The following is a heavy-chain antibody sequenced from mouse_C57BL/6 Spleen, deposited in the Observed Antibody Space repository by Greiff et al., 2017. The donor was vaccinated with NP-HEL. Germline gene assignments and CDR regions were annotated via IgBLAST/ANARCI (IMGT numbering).Heavy chain of an antibody. V-gene: IGHV1-82*01. D-gene: IGHD1-1*01. CDR3: ARPDYYGISRLGFDY. CDR2: IYPGDGAT. Sequence: VQLQQSGPELVKPGASVKISCKASGYAFSSSWMNWVKQRPGQGLEWIGRIYPGDGATNYNGKFKGKATLTADKSSSTAYMQLSSLTSEVSAVYVCARPDYYGISRLGFDYWGQGTTLTVSS. CDR1: GYAFSSSW. J-gene: IGHJ2*01.